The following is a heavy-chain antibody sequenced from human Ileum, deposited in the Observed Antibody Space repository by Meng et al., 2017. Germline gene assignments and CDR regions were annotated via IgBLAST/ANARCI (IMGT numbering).Heavy chain of an antibody. D-gene: IGHD7-27*01. V-gene: IGHV4-4*02. Sequence: GPPQESGPGLVQPSGTLLLTCSVSGASIIGVNWWTWVRQTPGKGLEWIGEIHHSGSTNSIPSLKSRVTLSVDKSKNQFSLSMTSVTAADTAVYYCARGTGDIRVGFDYWGQGTLVTVSS. J-gene: IGHJ4*02. CDR1: GASIIGVNW. CDR2: IHHSGST. CDR3: ARGTGDIRVGFDY.